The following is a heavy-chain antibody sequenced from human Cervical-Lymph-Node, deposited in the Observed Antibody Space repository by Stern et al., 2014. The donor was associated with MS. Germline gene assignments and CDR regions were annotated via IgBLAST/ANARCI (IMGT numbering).Heavy chain of an antibody. CDR3: ARARKGFDYGDYGYWYFDL. D-gene: IGHD4-17*01. V-gene: IGHV3-13*01. J-gene: IGHJ2*01. CDR2: IATAGDT. Sequence: EVQLEESGGGLVQPGGSLRLSCAASGFTFSIYDMHWVRQGTGKGLEWVSGIATAGDTYYPGSVKGRFTISRENAKNSLYLQMNSLRAGDTAVYYCARARKGFDYGDYGYWYFDLWGRGTLVTVSS. CDR1: GFTFSIYD.